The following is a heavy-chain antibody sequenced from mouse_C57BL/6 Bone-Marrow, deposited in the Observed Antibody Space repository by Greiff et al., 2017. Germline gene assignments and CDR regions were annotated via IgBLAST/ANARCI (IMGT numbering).Heavy chain of an antibody. J-gene: IGHJ2*01. CDR2: IDPENGDT. CDR1: GFNIKDDY. V-gene: IGHV14-4*01. D-gene: IGHD2-1*01. CDR3: TTLYYGNYDYFDY. Sequence: EVQLQESGAELVRPGASVKLSCTASGFNIKDDYMHWVKQRPEQGLEWIGWIDPENGDTEYASKFQGKATITADTSSNTAYLQLSLLSSEDTAVYYCTTLYYGNYDYFDYWGQDTTLTVSS.